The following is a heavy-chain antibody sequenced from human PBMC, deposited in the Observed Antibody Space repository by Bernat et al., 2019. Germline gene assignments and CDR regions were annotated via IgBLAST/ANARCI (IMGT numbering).Heavy chain of an antibody. CDR2: ISCSGGGT. Sequence: EVQLLESGGGLVQPGGSLRLSCAASGFTFNSYAMSWVRQAPGKGLEWVSTISCSGGGTYYADSVRGRFTISRDNSKNTLYLQMNSLRAEDTALYYCAKGGAGVPIDYWGQGTLVTVSS. CDR3: AKGGAGVPIDY. V-gene: IGHV3-23*01. D-gene: IGHD3-16*01. CDR1: GFTFNSYA. J-gene: IGHJ4*02.